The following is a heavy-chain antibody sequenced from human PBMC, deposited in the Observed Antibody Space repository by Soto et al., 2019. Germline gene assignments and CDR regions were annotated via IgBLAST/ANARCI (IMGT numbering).Heavy chain of an antibody. CDR1: GYTFTGYY. D-gene: IGHD4-17*01. CDR3: ARDGGEYGHYDY. CDR2: IKSRTGVP. Sequence: QVQLVQSGTEVKMPGASVKVSCKASGYTFTGYYMHWVRQVPGQGLEWMGWIKSRTGVPNYSQKFQGCVTMTRDTSISTAYMEVSRLKSDDTAVYYCARDGGEYGHYDYWGQGTLVTVSS. V-gene: IGHV1-2*04. J-gene: IGHJ4*02.